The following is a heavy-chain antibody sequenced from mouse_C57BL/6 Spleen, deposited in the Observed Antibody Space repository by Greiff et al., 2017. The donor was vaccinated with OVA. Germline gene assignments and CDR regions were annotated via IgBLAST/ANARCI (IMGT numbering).Heavy chain of an antibody. CDR1: GFTFSSYA. V-gene: IGHV5-4*01. CDR3: ARDRGYYYGRGYARDY. CDR2: ISDGGSYT. D-gene: IGHD1-1*01. J-gene: IGHJ4*01. Sequence: EVKLMESGGGLVKPGGSLKLSCAASGFTFSSYAMSWVRQTPEKRLEWVATISDGGSYTYYPDNVKGRFTISRDNAKNNLYLQMSHLKSEDTAMYYCARDRGYYYGRGYARDYWGQGTSVTVSS.